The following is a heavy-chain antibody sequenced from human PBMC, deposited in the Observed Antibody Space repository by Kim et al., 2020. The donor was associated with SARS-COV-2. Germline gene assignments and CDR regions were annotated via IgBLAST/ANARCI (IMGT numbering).Heavy chain of an antibody. J-gene: IGHJ6*02. V-gene: IGHV3-30*18. D-gene: IGHD2-15*01. CDR3: AKDMGGQQLLRGYYYGMDV. Sequence: GGSLRLSCAASGFTFSSYGMHWVRQAPGKGLEWVAVISYDGSNKYYADSVKGRFTISRDNSKNTLYLQMNSLRVEDTAVYYCAKDMGGQQLLRGYYYGMDVWGQGTTVTVSS. CDR2: ISYDGSNK. CDR1: GFTFSSYG.